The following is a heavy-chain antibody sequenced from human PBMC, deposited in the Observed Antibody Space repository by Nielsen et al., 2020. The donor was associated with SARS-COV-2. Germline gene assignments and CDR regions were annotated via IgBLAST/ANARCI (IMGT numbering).Heavy chain of an antibody. Sequence: ASVKVSCKASGYTFISYAMHWVRQAPGQRLEWMGWINAGNGNTKYSQKFQGRVTITRDTSASTAYMELSSLRSEDTAVYYCARDQGRDYYGSGLNFSPGRARYGMDVWGQGTTVTVSS. CDR2: INAGNGNT. V-gene: IGHV1-3*01. D-gene: IGHD3-10*01. CDR3: ARDQGRDYYGSGLNFSPGRARYGMDV. J-gene: IGHJ6*02. CDR1: GYTFISYA.